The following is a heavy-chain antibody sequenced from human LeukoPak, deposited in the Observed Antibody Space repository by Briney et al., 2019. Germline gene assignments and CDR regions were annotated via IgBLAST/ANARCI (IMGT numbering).Heavy chain of an antibody. V-gene: IGHV4-59*08. CDR1: GGSISSYY. CDR3: ARHYGP. CDR2: IYYSGST. D-gene: IGHD3-10*01. J-gene: IGHJ4*02. Sequence: NASETLSLTCTVSGGSISSYYWSWIRQPPGKGLEWIGYIYYSGSTNYNPSLKSRVTISVDTSKNQFSLKLNSVTTTDTAVYYCARHYGPWGQGTLVTVSS.